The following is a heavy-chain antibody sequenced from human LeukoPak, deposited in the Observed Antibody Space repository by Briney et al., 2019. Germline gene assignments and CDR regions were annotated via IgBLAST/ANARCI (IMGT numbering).Heavy chain of an antibody. CDR3: ARGTPSGRDSGYEPAFDY. D-gene: IGHD5-12*01. CDR2: INPNSGGT. Sequence: ASVKVPCKASGYTFTGYYMQWVRQAPGQGLEWMGWINPNSGGTNYAQKFQGRVTMTRATSISTAYMELSRLRSDDTAVYYCARGTPSGRDSGYEPAFDYWGQGTLVTVSS. CDR1: GYTFTGYY. V-gene: IGHV1-2*02. J-gene: IGHJ4*02.